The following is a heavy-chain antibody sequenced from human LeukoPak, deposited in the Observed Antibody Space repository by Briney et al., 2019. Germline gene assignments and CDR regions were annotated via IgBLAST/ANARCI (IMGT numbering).Heavy chain of an antibody. D-gene: IGHD3-22*01. V-gene: IGHV3-23*01. CDR3: AKYYYDSSGYLLVFDY. CDR1: GFTFSSYA. CDR2: ISGSGGST. J-gene: IGHJ4*02. Sequence: GGSLRLSCAASGFTFSSYAMSWVRQAPGKGLEWVSAISGSGGSTYYADSVKGRFTISRDNSKNTLYLQMSSLRAEDTAVYYCAKYYYDSSGYLLVFDYWGQGTLVTVSS.